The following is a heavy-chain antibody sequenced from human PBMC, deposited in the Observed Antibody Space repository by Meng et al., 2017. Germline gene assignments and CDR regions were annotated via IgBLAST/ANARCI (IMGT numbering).Heavy chain of an antibody. D-gene: IGHD1-14*01. CDR3: ARGTGISWFDP. CDR2: IKSANGDA. J-gene: IGHJ5*02. Sequence: QVRLVESGAEVSNPGASWKVPCKASGYTFTSYTIHWVRQAPGQSLAWMGWIKSANGDAKYSQKFQGRLTLTRDTSASTAYLELSSLTFEDTAVYYCARGTGISWFDPWGQGTLVTVSS. CDR1: GYTFTSYT. V-gene: IGHV1-3*01.